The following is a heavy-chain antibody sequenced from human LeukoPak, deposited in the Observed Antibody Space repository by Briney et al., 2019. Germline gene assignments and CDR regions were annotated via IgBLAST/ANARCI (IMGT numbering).Heavy chain of an antibody. CDR2: ITSDGIST. Sequence: PGGSRRLSCAASGFTFSGPWMHWVSQPQGKGRGWLARITSDGISTTYAESVKGRFTISRDNDKNTLYLQMNSLRAEDTAVYYCARDWYHAIDYWGQGALVTVSS. CDR3: ARDWYHAIDY. CDR1: GFTFSGPW. V-gene: IGHV3-74*03. J-gene: IGHJ4*02. D-gene: IGHD2-2*01.